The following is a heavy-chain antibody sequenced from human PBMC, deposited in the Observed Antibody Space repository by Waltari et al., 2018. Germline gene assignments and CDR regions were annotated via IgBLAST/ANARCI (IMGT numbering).Heavy chain of an antibody. V-gene: IGHV4-59*08. CDR1: GGSISTYY. Sequence: QVQLQESGPGLVRPSETLSLTCIVSGGSISTYYWNWIRQPPGKGLEWIGSIFYSGTTNFNPALKRRVTMSVDTSKNQFSLTMTSVTAADTAVYFCARGLMVKTTYFNHWGRGALVTVSS. CDR3: ARGLMVKTTYFNH. CDR2: IFYSGTT. J-gene: IGHJ4*02. D-gene: IGHD2-8*01.